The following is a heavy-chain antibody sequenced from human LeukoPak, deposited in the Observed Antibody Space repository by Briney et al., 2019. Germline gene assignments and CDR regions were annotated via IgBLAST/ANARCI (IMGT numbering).Heavy chain of an antibody. J-gene: IGHJ4*02. CDR3: ARGGPSGYSSSWYCDY. CDR1: GYTFTSYG. Sequence: ASVTVSCKASGYTFTSYGISWVRQAPGQGLEWMGWISAYNGNTNYAQKPQGRVTMTTDTSTSTAYMELRSLRSDDTAVYYCARGGPSGYSSSWYCDYWGQGTLVTVSS. V-gene: IGHV1-18*01. CDR2: ISAYNGNT. D-gene: IGHD6-13*01.